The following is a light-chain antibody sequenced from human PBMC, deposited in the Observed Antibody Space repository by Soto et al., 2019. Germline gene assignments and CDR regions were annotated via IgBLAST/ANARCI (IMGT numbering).Light chain of an antibody. V-gene: IGKV3-11*01. J-gene: IGKJ4*01. CDR2: DAS. CDR3: QQHSNWPLT. CDR1: QSVSSY. Sequence: EIVLTQSPATLSLSPGDRATLSCRASQSVSSYLAWYQQKPGQAPRLLIYDASNRATGIPARFSGSGSGTDFTLTISSLEPEDFAVYYCQQHSNWPLTFGGGTKVEIK.